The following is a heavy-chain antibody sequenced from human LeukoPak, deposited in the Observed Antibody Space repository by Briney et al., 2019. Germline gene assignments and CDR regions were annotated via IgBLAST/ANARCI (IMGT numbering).Heavy chain of an antibody. V-gene: IGHV3-66*01. Sequence: GGSLRLSCTASGFTVSSNYMNWVRQAPGKGLEWVSVIYSGGSTYYADSVKGRFTISRDNSKNTLYLQMNSLRAEDTAVYYCAKVSDWYFDCWGRGTLVTVSS. D-gene: IGHD2-21*01. CDR2: IYSGGST. CDR3: AKVSDWYFDC. CDR1: GFTVSSNY. J-gene: IGHJ4*02.